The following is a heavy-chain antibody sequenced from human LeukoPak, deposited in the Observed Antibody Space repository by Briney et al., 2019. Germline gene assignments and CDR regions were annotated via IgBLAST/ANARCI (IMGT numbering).Heavy chain of an antibody. V-gene: IGHV3-33*01. CDR2: IWYDGSNK. D-gene: IGHD3-10*01. Sequence: PGGSLRLSCAASGFTFSSYGMHWVRQAPGKGLEWVAVIWYDGSNKYYADSVKGRFTISRDNSKNTLYLQMNSLRAEDTAVYYCARDSFWFGEFDPWGQGTLVTVSS. CDR3: ARDSFWFGEFDP. CDR1: GFTFSSYG. J-gene: IGHJ5*02.